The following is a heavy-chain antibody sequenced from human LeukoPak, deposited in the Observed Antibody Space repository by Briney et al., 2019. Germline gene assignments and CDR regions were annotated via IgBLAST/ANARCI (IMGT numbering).Heavy chain of an antibody. J-gene: IGHJ3*02. D-gene: IGHD1-26*01. V-gene: IGHV1-18*01. CDR1: GYTFTSYG. Sequence: ASVKVSCEASGYTFTSYGISWVRQAPGQGLEWMGWISAYNGNTNHARKLQGRVTMTTDTSTSTAYMELRSLRSDDTAVYYCARGLVGAFLFDAFDIWGQGTMVTVSS. CDR3: ARGLVGAFLFDAFDI. CDR2: ISAYNGNT.